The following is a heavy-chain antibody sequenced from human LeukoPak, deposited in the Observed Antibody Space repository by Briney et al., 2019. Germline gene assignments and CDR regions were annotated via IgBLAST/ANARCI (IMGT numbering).Heavy chain of an antibody. Sequence: ASVKVSCKASGYTFTSYGIRWVRQAPGQGLEWMGWISAYNGNTNYAQKLQGRVTMTTDTSTSTAYMELRSLRSDDTAVYYCARADIVVVPAAPHFDYWGQGTLVTVSS. CDR1: GYTFTSYG. D-gene: IGHD2-2*01. CDR2: ISAYNGNT. V-gene: IGHV1-18*01. J-gene: IGHJ4*02. CDR3: ARADIVVVPAAPHFDY.